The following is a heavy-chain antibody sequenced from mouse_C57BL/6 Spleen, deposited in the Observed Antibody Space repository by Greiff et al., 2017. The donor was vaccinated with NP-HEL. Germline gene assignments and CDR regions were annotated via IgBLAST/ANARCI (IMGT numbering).Heavy chain of an antibody. V-gene: IGHV1-55*01. CDR1: GYTFTSYW. CDR3: GRNGAGSWFAY. D-gene: IGHD6-1*01. Sequence: QVQLQQPGAELVKPGASVKLSCKASGYTFTSYWIPWVKQRPGQGLEWIGDIYPGSGSTNYNEKFKSKATLTVDTSSSTAYMQLSSLTSEDSAVYYCGRNGAGSWFAYWGQGTLVTVSA. J-gene: IGHJ3*01. CDR2: IYPGSGST.